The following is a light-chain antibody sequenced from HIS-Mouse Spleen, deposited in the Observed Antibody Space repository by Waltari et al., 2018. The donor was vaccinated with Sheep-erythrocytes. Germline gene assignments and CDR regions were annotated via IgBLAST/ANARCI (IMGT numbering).Light chain of an antibody. CDR2: DVS. J-gene: IGLJ1*01. V-gene: IGLV2-11*01. CDR1: SSDVGCYYD. Sequence: QSALTQPRSVSGSPRQPVTIPCTGTSSDVGCYYDVSWYQQRPGKAPKLMIYDVSKRPSGVPDRFSGSKSGNTASLTISGLQAEDEADYYCCSYAGSYNHVFATGTKVTVL. CDR3: CSYAGSYNHV.